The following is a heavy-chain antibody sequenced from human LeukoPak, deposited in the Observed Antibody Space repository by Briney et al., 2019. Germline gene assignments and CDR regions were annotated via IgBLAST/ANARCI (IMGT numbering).Heavy chain of an antibody. V-gene: IGHV3-33*08. CDR2: IWYDGSNK. Sequence: GGSLRLSCAASGFTFTSYAMHWVRQAPGKGLEWVAVIWYDGSNKYYADSVKGRFTISRDNSKNTLYLQMNSLRAEDTAVYYCARDYLSIAAQAPVGYWGQGTLVTVSS. D-gene: IGHD6-6*01. CDR1: GFTFTSYA. CDR3: ARDYLSIAAQAPVGY. J-gene: IGHJ4*02.